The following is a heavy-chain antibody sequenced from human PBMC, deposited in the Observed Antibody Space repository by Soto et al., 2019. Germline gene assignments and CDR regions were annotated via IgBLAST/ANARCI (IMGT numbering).Heavy chain of an antibody. D-gene: IGHD2-15*01. CDR2: IWYDGSNK. CDR3: ARGGGVVVAATLRRLDY. J-gene: IGHJ4*02. CDR1: GFTFSSYG. Sequence: GGSLRLSCAASGFTFSSYGMHWVRQAPGKGLEWVAVIWYDGSNKYYADSVKGRFTISRDNSKNTLYLQMNSLRAEDTAVYYCARGGGVVVAATLRRLDYWGQGTLVTVSS. V-gene: IGHV3-33*01.